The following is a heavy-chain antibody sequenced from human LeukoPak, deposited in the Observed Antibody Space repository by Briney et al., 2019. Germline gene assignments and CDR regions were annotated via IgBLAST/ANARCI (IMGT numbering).Heavy chain of an antibody. CDR3: RSGGAAPGSFDN. CDR2: IKYDGSEE. D-gene: IGHD6-13*01. V-gene: IGHV3-7*01. Sequence: GGSLRLSCAASGFTFSDYWMSWMRQAPGKGLEWVANIKYDGSEEYYVDSVKARFTISRDNAENSLYLQLSSLRVEDTAVYYCRSGGAAPGSFDNWGQGTLVTVSP. CDR1: GFTFSDYW. J-gene: IGHJ4*02.